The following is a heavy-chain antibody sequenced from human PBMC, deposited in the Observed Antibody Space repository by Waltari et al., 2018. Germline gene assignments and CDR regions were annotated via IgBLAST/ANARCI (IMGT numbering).Heavy chain of an antibody. V-gene: IGHV3-30*02. D-gene: IGHD6-13*01. Sequence: QVQLVESGGGVVQPGGSLRLSCAASGFTFSSYGMHWVRQAPGKGLEWVAFIRYDGSNKYYADSVKGRFTISRDNSKNTLYLQMNSLRAEDTAVYYCTAGMGGRFDPWGQGTLVTVSS. J-gene: IGHJ5*02. CDR2: IRYDGSNK. CDR1: GFTFSSYG. CDR3: TAGMGGRFDP.